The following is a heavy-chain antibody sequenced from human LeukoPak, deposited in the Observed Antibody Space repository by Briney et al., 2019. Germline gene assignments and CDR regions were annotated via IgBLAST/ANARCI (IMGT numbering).Heavy chain of an antibody. Sequence: GGSLRLSCAASGFTFSNYSMHWVRQAPGKGLVWVSRINSDGAATSFADSVKGRFTISRDNAKNTLYLQMNSLRAEDTAVYYCARGTGSGLFDIWGQGTMVTVSS. CDR3: ARGTGSGLFDI. V-gene: IGHV3-74*01. CDR1: GFTFSNYS. CDR2: INSDGAAT. J-gene: IGHJ3*02. D-gene: IGHD1-14*01.